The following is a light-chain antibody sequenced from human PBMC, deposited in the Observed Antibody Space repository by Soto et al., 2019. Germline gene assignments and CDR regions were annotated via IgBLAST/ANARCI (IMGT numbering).Light chain of an antibody. CDR1: GSDVGAYNY. CDR2: DVS. J-gene: IGLJ1*01. Sequence: QSVRTQPASVSGSPGQSITISCSGTGSDVGAYNYVSWYQQHPAKAPKLIIYDVSNRPSGVSDRFSGSKSGNTASLTISGLQADDEADYYRYSYTSSSTHVSAPGTKLTVL. CDR3: YSYTSSSTHV. V-gene: IGLV2-14*01.